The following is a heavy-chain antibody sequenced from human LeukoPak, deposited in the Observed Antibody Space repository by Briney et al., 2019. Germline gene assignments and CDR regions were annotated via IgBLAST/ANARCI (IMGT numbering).Heavy chain of an antibody. CDR2: ISYDGSNK. V-gene: IGHV3-30*04. CDR1: GFTLSSYA. Sequence: PGGSLRLSCAVSGFTLSSYAMHWVRQAPGKGLEWVAVISYDGSNKYYADSVKGRFTISRDNSKNTLYLQMNSLRAEDTAVYYCVRNPPATTSFHFDYWGQGTLVTVSS. CDR3: VRNPPATTSFHFDY. D-gene: IGHD1-1*01. J-gene: IGHJ4*02.